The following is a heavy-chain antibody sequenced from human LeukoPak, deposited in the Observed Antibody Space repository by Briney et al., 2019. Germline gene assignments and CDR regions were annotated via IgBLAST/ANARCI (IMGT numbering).Heavy chain of an antibody. CDR3: ARLYGTYPGWFDP. V-gene: IGHV3-33*01. D-gene: IGHD4-17*01. Sequence: GTSLRLSCAASGFPFSSYVMHWLRQAPGKGLEWVAVIWFDEGKIYYADSVKGRFTISRDNSKNTLYLQMNSLRAEDTAVYYCARLYGTYPGWFDPWGQGTLVTVSS. J-gene: IGHJ5*02. CDR2: IWFDEGKI. CDR1: GFPFSSYV.